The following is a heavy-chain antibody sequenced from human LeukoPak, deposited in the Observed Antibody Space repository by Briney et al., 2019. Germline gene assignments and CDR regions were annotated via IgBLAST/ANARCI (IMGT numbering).Heavy chain of an antibody. J-gene: IGHJ4*02. D-gene: IGHD5-12*01. CDR1: GGSISSYY. Sequence: SETLSLTCTVSGGSISSYYWSWIRQPPGKGLEWIGYIYYSGSTNYNPSLKSRVTMSVDTSKNQFSLKLSSVTAADTAVYYCARNDIVATTTFDYWGQGTLVTVSS. CDR2: IYYSGST. CDR3: ARNDIVATTTFDY. V-gene: IGHV4-59*12.